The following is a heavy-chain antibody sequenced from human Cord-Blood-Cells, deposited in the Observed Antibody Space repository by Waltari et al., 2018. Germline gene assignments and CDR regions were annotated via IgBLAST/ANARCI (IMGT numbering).Heavy chain of an antibody. CDR1: GFTFSRHW. Sequence: EVQLVESGGGLVQPGGSLRLSCAASGFTFSRHWLSWVLLAPGKGLEGVANIKQDGSEKYYVDSVKGRFTISRDNAKNSLYLQMNSLRAEDTAVYYCARVGDSSSWYRDWYFDLWGRGTLVTVSS. J-gene: IGHJ2*01. CDR3: ARVGDSSSWYRDWYFDL. V-gene: IGHV3-7*01. D-gene: IGHD6-13*01. CDR2: IKQDGSEK.